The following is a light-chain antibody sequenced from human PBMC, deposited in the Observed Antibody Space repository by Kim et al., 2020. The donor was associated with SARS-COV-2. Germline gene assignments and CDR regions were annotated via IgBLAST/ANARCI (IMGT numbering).Light chain of an antibody. CDR3: QQYGSSPLYT. V-gene: IGKV3-20*01. J-gene: IGKJ2*01. CDR1: QSVTSSY. Sequence: PEERATLTCRASQSVTSSYLAWYQQKPGQAPRLLIYGASSRATGIPDRFSGSGSGTDFTLTISRLEPEDFAVYYCQQYGSSPLYTFGQGTKLEI. CDR2: GAS.